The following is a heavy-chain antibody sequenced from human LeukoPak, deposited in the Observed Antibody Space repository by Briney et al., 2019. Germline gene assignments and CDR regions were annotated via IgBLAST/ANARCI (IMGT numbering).Heavy chain of an antibody. CDR2: IYNSGTT. CDR3: ARKRYDDPYFFDY. V-gene: IGHV4-30-4*01. CDR1: GGXISSGDYY. D-gene: IGHD3-22*01. J-gene: IGHJ4*02. Sequence: SETLSLTCTVSGGXISSGDYYWSWFRQPPGKGLEWIGYIYNSGTTYYNPSLRSRVTLSVDTSKNQFSLRLNSVVAADTAVYYCARKRYDDPYFFDYWGQGTLVTVSS.